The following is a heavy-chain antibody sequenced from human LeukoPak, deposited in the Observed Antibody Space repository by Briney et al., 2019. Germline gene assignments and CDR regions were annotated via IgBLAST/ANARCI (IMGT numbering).Heavy chain of an antibody. V-gene: IGHV1-24*01. CDR2: FDPEDGET. CDR3: ATGLEPYDDAFDI. Sequence: ASVTVSCKVSGYTLTELSMHWERQAPGKGLEWMGGFDPEDGETIYAQKFQGRVTMTEDTSTDTAYMELSSLRSEDTAVYYCATGLEPYDDAFDIWGQGTMVTVSS. CDR1: GYTLTELS. D-gene: IGHD1-1*01. J-gene: IGHJ3*02.